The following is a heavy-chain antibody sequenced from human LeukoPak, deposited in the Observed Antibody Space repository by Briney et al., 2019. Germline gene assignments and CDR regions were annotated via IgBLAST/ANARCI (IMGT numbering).Heavy chain of an antibody. D-gene: IGHD3-9*01. Sequence: HTGGSLRLSCAASRFTFSSYAMSWVRQAPGKGLEWVSVISGNGGSTHYADSVKGRFTISRDNSKNTLYLQMNSLRAEDTAVYYCAKGVPGIYYDILTGYSPFDYWGQGTLVTVSS. CDR1: RFTFSSYA. CDR2: ISGNGGST. CDR3: AKGVPGIYYDILTGYSPFDY. V-gene: IGHV3-23*01. J-gene: IGHJ4*02.